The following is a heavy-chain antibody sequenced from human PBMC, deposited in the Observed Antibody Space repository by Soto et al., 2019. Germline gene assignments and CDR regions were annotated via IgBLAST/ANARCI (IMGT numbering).Heavy chain of an antibody. Sequence: QVQLVESGGGVVQSEKSLSLSCAASGFTFGSFGMHWVRQAPGKGLEWVAVISPYDGSEKYYADSVKGRFTISRDNSKDILYLQMNRLRPNDTAVYYCAKGPLYYYYSFMDVWGKGTTVTVSS. V-gene: IGHV3-30*18. J-gene: IGHJ6*03. CDR2: ISPYDGSEK. CDR3: AKGPLYYYYSFMDV. CDR1: GFTFGSFG.